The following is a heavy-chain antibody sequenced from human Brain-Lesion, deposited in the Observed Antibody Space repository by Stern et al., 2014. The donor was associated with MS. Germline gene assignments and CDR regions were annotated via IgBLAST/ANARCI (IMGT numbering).Heavy chain of an antibody. Sequence: VQLVESGPGLVKPSQTLSLTCNVSGGSISSGSDYWSWLRQPAGKGLQWIGRIHPSGSAYYPPSLKSRVTISTDTSKNQFSLELTSATAADTAIYYCASGYRIFDYWGQGILVTVSS. CDR1: GGSISSGSDY. CDR2: IHPSGSA. CDR3: ASGYRIFDY. V-gene: IGHV4-61*02. J-gene: IGHJ4*02. D-gene: IGHD5-18*01.